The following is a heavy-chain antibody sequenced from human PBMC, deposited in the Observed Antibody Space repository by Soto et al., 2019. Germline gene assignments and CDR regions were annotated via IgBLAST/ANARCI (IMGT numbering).Heavy chain of an antibody. Sequence: PSETLSLTCAVSGDSMSSSDYYWGWIRQPPGKGLKWIGSIYYSGSTYYNPSLQSRVAISVDTSKNQFSLKLKSVTAADTAIYYCARRTVNIRTFYSGLKTHCFDYWGQGAPVTVSS. J-gene: IGHJ4*02. D-gene: IGHD6-19*01. CDR2: IYYSGST. V-gene: IGHV4-39*01. CDR3: ARRTVNIRTFYSGLKTHCFDY. CDR1: GDSMSSSDYY.